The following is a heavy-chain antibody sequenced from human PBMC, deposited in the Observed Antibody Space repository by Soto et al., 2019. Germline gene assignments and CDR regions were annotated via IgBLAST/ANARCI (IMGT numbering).Heavy chain of an antibody. CDR1: GGTFSSYA. CDR2: IIPIFGTA. V-gene: IGHV1-69*01. J-gene: IGHJ6*02. D-gene: IGHD3-22*01. Sequence: QVQLVQSGAEVKKPGSSVKVSCKASGGTFSSYAISWVRQAPGQGLEWMGGIIPIFGTANYAQKFQGRVTITADESTSTAYMELSSLRSEDTAVYYCARAFYYYDSSGYLPSRYYYGMDVWGQGTTVTVSS. CDR3: ARAFYYYDSSGYLPSRYYYGMDV.